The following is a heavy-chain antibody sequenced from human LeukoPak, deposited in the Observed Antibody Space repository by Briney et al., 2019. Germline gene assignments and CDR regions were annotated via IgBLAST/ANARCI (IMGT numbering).Heavy chain of an antibody. V-gene: IGHV3-66*01. CDR1: GFIVSSNY. CDR3: ARVRSGEYFDY. D-gene: IGHD6-25*01. J-gene: IGHJ4*02. CDR2: IYTGGST. Sequence: GSLRLSCAASGFIVSSNYMSWVRQATGKGLEWVSVIYTGGSTYYADSVKGRFTISRDNSKNTLYLQMNSLRAEDTAVYYCARVRSGEYFDYWGQGTLVTVSS.